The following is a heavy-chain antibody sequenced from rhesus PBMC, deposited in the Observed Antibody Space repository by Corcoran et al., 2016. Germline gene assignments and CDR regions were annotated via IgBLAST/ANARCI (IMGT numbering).Heavy chain of an antibody. CDR2: NYGSSGST. J-gene: IGHJ4*01. Sequence: QVQLQESGPGAVKPSETLSLTCAVSGYSISSGHDWSWIRQPPGKGLDWIGYNYGSSGSTNSNPSFKDRATISTDASKNQFSLKLSSVTAADTAVYYCARKTLYGTSYLFDYWGQGVLVTFSS. CDR1: GYSISSGHD. D-gene: IGHD4-29*01. V-gene: IGHV4-76*01. CDR3: ARKTLYGTSYLFDY.